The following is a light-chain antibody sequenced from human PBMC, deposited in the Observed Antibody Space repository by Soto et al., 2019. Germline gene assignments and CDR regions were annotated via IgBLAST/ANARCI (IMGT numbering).Light chain of an antibody. CDR3: KQYNSYSAWT. Sequence: DIQMTHSPSTLSASVGDRVTITCRASQSISSWLAWYQQKPGKAPKLLIYDASSLESGVPSRFSGSGSGTEFTLTISSLQPDDFATYYCKQYNSYSAWTFGQGNKV. V-gene: IGKV1-5*01. J-gene: IGKJ1*01. CDR1: QSISSW. CDR2: DAS.